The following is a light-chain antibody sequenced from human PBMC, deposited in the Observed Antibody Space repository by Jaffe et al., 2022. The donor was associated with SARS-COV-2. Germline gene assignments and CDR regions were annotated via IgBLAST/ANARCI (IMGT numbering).Light chain of an antibody. CDR1: SSNIGSAY. Sequence: QSVLSQPPSASGTPGQSVAISCSGSSSNIGSAYVYWYQQLPGTAPKLLMYRNNQRPSGVPDRFSGSKSGTSASLAISGLRSEDECVYYCATWDKSLGGWVFGGGTKVTVL. V-gene: IGLV1-47*01. CDR2: RNN. J-gene: IGLJ3*02. CDR3: ATWDKSLGGWV.